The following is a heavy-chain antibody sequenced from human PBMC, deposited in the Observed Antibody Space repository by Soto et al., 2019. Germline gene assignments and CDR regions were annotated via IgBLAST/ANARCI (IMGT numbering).Heavy chain of an antibody. CDR3: ARYQPGAGFTS. CDR2: VDPKSGNA. V-gene: IGHV1-8*01. Sequence: ASVKVSCKASGHTFTTDDINWVRQATGQGPEWVGWVDPKSGNAGYAQKFQGRVSMTGDNSMNTAYMELSSLTFDDTAIYYCARYQPGAGFTSWGQGTPVTVSS. D-gene: IGHD1-26*01. CDR1: GHTFTTDD. J-gene: IGHJ5*02.